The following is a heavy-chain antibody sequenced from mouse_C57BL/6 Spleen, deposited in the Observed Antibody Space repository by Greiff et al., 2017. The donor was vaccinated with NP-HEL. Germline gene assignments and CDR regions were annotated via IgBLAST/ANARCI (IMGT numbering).Heavy chain of an antibody. CDR1: GYTFTDYY. CDR2: INPYNGGT. V-gene: IGHV1-19*01. D-gene: IGHD1-1*01. CDR3: ARTGGFIKAWFAY. Sequence: EVQRVESGPVLVKPGASVKMSCKASGYTFTDYYMNWVKQSHGKSLEWIGVINPYNGGTSYNQKFKGKATLTVDKSSSTAYMELNSLTSEDSAVYYCARTGGFIKAWFAYWGQGTLVTVSA. J-gene: IGHJ3*01.